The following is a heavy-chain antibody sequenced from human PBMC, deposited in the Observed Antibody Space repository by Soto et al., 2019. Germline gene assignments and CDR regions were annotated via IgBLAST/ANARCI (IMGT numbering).Heavy chain of an antibody. CDR2: IWYDGSNT. J-gene: IGHJ4*02. CDR3: AKCTDYSSSPVPYDY. Sequence: GGSLRLSCAASGFIFSSFGMHWVRQAPGKGLEWVANIWYDGSNTYYTDSVKGRFTISRDNSKNTLYLQMNSLRAEDTAVYYCAKCTDYSSSPVPYDYWGQGT. V-gene: IGHV3-33*06. D-gene: IGHD6-6*01. CDR1: GFIFSSFG.